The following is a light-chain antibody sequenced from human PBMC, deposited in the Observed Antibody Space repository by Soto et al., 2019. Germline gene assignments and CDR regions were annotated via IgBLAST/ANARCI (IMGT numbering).Light chain of an antibody. CDR2: AAS. CDR3: RQSYTTPV. Sequence: IQMTQSQSSLSASIGDRVTITCRASQSIRSYLNWYQQKPGKAPKLLIYAASSLQSGVPSRFSGSGSGTDFTLTISSLQPEDFATYYCRQSYTTPVFGQGTRLEI. J-gene: IGKJ5*01. V-gene: IGKV1-39*01. CDR1: QSIRSY.